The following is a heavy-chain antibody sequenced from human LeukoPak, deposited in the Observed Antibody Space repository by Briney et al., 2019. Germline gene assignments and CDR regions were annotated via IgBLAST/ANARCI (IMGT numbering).Heavy chain of an antibody. CDR3: ARDRSFLTYYFDY. D-gene: IGHD3-10*01. CDR1: GFTFSNYA. CDR2: ISYDGSNK. V-gene: IGHV3-30-3*01. Sequence: PGGSLRLSCAASGFTFSNYAMHWVRQAPGKGLEWVAVISYDGSNKYYAGSVKGRFTISRDNSKNTLYLQMSCLRAEDTAVYYCARDRSFLTYYFDYWGQGTLVTVSS. J-gene: IGHJ4*02.